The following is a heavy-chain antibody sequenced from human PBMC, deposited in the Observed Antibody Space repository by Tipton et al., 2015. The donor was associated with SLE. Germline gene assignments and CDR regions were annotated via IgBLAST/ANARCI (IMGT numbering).Heavy chain of an antibody. Sequence: TLSLTCTVSGGSISSSSYYWGWIRQPPGKGLEWIGSIYYSGSTYYNPSLKSRVTISVDTSKNQFSLKLSSVTAADTAVYYCARGRWYFDLWGRGALVTVSS. CDR2: IYYSGST. CDR1: GGSISSSSYY. V-gene: IGHV4-39*07. J-gene: IGHJ2*01. CDR3: ARGRWYFDL.